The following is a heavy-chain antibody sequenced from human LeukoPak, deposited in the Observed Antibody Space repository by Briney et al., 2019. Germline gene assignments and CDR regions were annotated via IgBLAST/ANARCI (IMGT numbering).Heavy chain of an antibody. V-gene: IGHV3-21*01. J-gene: IGHJ4*02. CDR2: ISSSSSYI. D-gene: IGHD3-22*01. Sequence: GGSLRLSCAASGFTFSNYAMNWVRQAPGKGLEWVSSISSSSSYIYYADSVKGRFTISRDNAKNSLYLQMNSLRAEDTAVYYCARANYYDSSGYDYWGQGTLVTVSS. CDR1: GFTFSNYA. CDR3: ARANYYDSSGYDY.